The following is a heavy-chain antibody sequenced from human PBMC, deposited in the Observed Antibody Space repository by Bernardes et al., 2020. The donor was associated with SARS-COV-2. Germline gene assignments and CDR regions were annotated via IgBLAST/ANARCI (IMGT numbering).Heavy chain of an antibody. CDR3: TKDPQYSNDIDH. CDR1: GFTFSRNA. D-gene: IGHD6-6*01. J-gene: IGHJ4*02. CDR2: ITDNGGNT. V-gene: IGHV3-23*01. Sequence: GGSLRLSCAVSGFTFSRNAMSWVRQAPGKGLEWVSLITDNGGNTYYADSVKGRFTISRDNSKHTLYLQMNCLRAEDTAVYYCTKDPQYSNDIDHWGQGTLVTVSS.